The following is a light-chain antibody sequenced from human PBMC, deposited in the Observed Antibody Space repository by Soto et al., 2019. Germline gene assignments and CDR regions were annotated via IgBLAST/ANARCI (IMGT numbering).Light chain of an antibody. V-gene: IGLV2-11*01. Sequence: QSALTQPRSVSGYPGQSVTISCTGTSGDVGGYDFVSWYQHHPGKVPKLMIFDVSKRPSGVPDRFSGSKSGSTASLVISWLQAEDEADYYCCSYGGNFYVVGTGTKVTVL. CDR2: DVS. J-gene: IGLJ1*01. CDR3: CSYGGNFYV. CDR1: SGDVGGYDF.